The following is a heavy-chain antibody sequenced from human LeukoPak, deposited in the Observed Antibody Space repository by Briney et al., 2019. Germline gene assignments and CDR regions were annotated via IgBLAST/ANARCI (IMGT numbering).Heavy chain of an antibody. Sequence: GGSLRLSCAASGFTFSSYWMSWVRQAPGKGLEWVANIKQDGSEKYYVDSVKGRFTISRDNAKTSLYLQMNSLRAEDTAVYYCARGYGGNSRVLDYWGQGTLVTVSS. D-gene: IGHD4-23*01. CDR3: ARGYGGNSRVLDY. J-gene: IGHJ4*02. CDR2: IKQDGSEK. CDR1: GFTFSSYW. V-gene: IGHV3-7*04.